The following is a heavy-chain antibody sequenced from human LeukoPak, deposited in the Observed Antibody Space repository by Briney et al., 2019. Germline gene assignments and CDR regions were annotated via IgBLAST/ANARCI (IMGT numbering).Heavy chain of an antibody. CDR3: ARDLYYYDSSGYFDWFDP. Sequence: SETLSLTCTVSGDSIGSYYWSWIRQPAGKGLEWIGRIYFIGSTIYNPSLKSRVSMFVDTSKNQFSLKLSSVTAADTAVYYCARDLYYYDSSGYFDWFDPWGQGTLVTVSS. CDR2: IYFIGST. CDR1: GDSIGSYY. V-gene: IGHV4-4*07. D-gene: IGHD3-22*01. J-gene: IGHJ5*02.